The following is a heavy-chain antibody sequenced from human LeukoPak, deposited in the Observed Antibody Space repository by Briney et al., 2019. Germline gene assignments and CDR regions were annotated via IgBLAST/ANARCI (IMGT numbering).Heavy chain of an antibody. D-gene: IGHD1-26*01. J-gene: IGHJ4*02. CDR3: ARQGGWGGAASLIEY. V-gene: IGHV4-39*01. CDR2: MFYRGST. Sequence: SETLSLTCTVSGVSISTSTYYWAWIRQPPGKGLEWIGSMFYRGSTYYNASLKSRFTISVDTSKNQFSLNLTSVTASDTAIFYCARQGGWGGAASLIEYWGQGTLVTVSS. CDR1: GVSISTSTYY.